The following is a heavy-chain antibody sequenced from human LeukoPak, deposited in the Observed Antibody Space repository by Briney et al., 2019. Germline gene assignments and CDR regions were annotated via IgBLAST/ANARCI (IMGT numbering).Heavy chain of an antibody. CDR1: GFTFSSYA. Sequence: PGGSLRLSCAASGFTFSSYAMSWVRQAPGKGLEWVSLISGSGDTTYYADSVKGRFTISRDNAKNTLYLQMNNLRAEDTAVYYCAREDCTIGAVCSSLLDHWGRGTLVTVSS. CDR2: ISGSGDTT. J-gene: IGHJ4*02. D-gene: IGHD2-8*01. CDR3: AREDCTIGAVCSSLLDH. V-gene: IGHV3-23*01.